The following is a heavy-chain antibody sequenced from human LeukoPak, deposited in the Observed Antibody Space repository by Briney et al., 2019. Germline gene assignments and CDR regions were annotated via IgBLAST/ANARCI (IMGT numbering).Heavy chain of an antibody. Sequence: GESLKISCKASGYTFSTYWIAWLRQMPGEGLEWMGIIYPSDSETRYSPSFQGQVTISVDKSISTAYLQWRSLKASDTAMYYCARRRAASTIYHYSMDFWGHGTTVIVSS. J-gene: IGHJ6*02. CDR3: ARRRAASTIYHYSMDF. CDR1: GYTFSTYW. D-gene: IGHD5/OR15-5a*01. V-gene: IGHV5-51*01. CDR2: IYPSDSET.